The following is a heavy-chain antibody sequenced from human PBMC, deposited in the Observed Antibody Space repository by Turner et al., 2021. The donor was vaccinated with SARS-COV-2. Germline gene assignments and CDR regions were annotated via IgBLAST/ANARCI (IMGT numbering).Heavy chain of an antibody. D-gene: IGHD3-22*01. J-gene: IGHJ3*02. CDR1: GFTFDDYA. CDR3: AKDKSAEDYYDSSGYYGGGAFDI. CDR2: INWNSCTI. V-gene: IGHV3-9*01. Sequence: EVQLVESGGGLVQPGRSLRLSCAASGFTFDDYAMHWVRQAPGKGLKWVSGINWNSCTIGYADSVKGRFTISRDNAKNSLYLQMNSLRAEDTALYYCAKDKSAEDYYDSSGYYGGGAFDIWGQGTMVTVSS.